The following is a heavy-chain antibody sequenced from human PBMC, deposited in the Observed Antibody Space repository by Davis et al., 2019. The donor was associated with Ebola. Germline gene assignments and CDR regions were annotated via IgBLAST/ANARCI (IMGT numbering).Heavy chain of an antibody. CDR3: AKDDYHSGSPFDY. Sequence: GESLKISCAASGFTFSRSGMHWVRQAPGKGLEWVAVISYDGSNKYYADSVKGRFTISRDNSKNTLYLQMNSLRAEDTAVYYCAKDDYHSGSPFDYWGQGTLVTVSS. D-gene: IGHD1-26*01. V-gene: IGHV3-30*18. CDR1: GFTFSRSG. CDR2: ISYDGSNK. J-gene: IGHJ4*02.